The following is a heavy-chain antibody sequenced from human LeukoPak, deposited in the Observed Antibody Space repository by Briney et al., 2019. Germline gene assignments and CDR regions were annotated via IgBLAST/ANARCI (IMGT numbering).Heavy chain of an antibody. CDR1: GGSISSHY. CDR2: IYYSGST. CDR3: ARGRSNYYGMDV. Sequence: SETLSLTCTVSGGSISSHYWSWIRQPPGKGLEWIGYIYYSGSTNYNPSLKSRVTISVDMSKNKFSLKLSSVTATDTAVYYCARGRSNYYGMDVWGQGTTVTVSS. J-gene: IGHJ6*02. D-gene: IGHD1-26*01. V-gene: IGHV4-59*11.